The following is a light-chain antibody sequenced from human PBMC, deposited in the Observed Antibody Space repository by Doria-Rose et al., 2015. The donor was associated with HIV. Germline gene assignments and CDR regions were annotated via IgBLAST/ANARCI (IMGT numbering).Light chain of an antibody. J-gene: IGKJ1*01. Sequence: EIVLTQSPGTLSLSPGERATLSCRASQSVSANYLAWYQQRPGQSPRLLIYGASSRATDIPDRFSGSGSGTDFTLTISRLGPEDFAVYYCHQYASSRTFGQGTKVEIK. CDR3: HQYASSRT. CDR2: GAS. CDR1: QSVSANY. V-gene: IGKV3-20*01.